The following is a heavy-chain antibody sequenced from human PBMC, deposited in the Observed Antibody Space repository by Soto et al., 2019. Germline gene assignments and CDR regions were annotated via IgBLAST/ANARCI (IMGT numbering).Heavy chain of an antibody. CDR2: IWYDGSNK. CDR3: ARWGIAAGDY. D-gene: IGHD6-13*01. J-gene: IGHJ4*02. CDR1: GFTFSSYG. V-gene: IGHV3-33*01. Sequence: QVQLVESGGGVVQPGRSLRLSCAASGFTFSSYGMHWVRQAPGKGLEWVAVIWYDGSNKYYADSVKGRFTIARDNSKNPLYLQMNSLRAEDTAVYYCARWGIAAGDYWGQGTLVTVSS.